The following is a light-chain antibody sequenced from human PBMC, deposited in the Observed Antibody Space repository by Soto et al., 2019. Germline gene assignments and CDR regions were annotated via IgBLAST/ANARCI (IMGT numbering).Light chain of an antibody. CDR2: GAS. Sequence: DIQMTQSPSSLSASVGDRVTITCRASQAISNFLVWFQQKPGKVPNLLIYGASTLQSGVPSRFSGSGSVTDFTITISSRRPEDVATYFFKKYKSAPFTFGPGTIGDMK. CDR1: QAISNF. J-gene: IGKJ3*01. CDR3: KKYKSAPFT. V-gene: IGKV1-27*01.